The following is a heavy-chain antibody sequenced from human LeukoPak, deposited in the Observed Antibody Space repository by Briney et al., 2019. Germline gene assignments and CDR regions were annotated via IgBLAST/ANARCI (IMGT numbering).Heavy chain of an antibody. D-gene: IGHD3-22*01. J-gene: IGHJ4*02. CDR1: GYTFSSYD. CDR3: ARGLGITMIWPNDY. CDR2: ISGYNGNT. Sequence: ASVKVSCKASGYTFSSYDISWVRQAPGQGLEWMGWISGYNGNTNYAQKLQGRVTMTTDTSTSTAYMELRSLRSDDTAVYYCARGLGITMIWPNDYWGQGTLVTVSS. V-gene: IGHV1-18*01.